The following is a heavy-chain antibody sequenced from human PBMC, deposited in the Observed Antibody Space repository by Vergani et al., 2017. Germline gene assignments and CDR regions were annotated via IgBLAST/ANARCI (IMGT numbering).Heavy chain of an antibody. CDR2: INTNTGNA. CDR1: GYSLTWYA. J-gene: IGHJ5*02. Sequence: QVQLEQSGSELKKPGASVKVSCKASGYSLTWYAMTWVRQAPGQGLEGMGWINTNTGNATSAQGFTGRFVLSVDTSVSTSFLQISSLKAEDTAVYYCARLKWYDGWLDRWDQGTLVTVSS. D-gene: IGHD1-1*01. CDR3: ARLKWYDGWLDR. V-gene: IGHV7-4-1*02.